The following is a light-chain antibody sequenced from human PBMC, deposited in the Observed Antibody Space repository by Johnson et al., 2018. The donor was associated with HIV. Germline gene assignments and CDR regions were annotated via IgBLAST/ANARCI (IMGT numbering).Light chain of an antibody. CDR1: SSNIGNNY. Sequence: QSVLTQSPSVSAAPGQKVTISCSGSSSNIGNNYVSWYQQLPGTAPKLLIYDNNKRPSGIPDRFSASKSGTSATLGITGLQTGDEADYYCGTWDSSLSAYVFGTGTKGTVL. CDR2: DNN. CDR3: GTWDSSLSAYV. V-gene: IGLV1-51*01. J-gene: IGLJ1*01.